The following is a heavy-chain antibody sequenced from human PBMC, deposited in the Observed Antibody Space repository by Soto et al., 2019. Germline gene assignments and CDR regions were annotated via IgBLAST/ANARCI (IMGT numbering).Heavy chain of an antibody. CDR3: ARDSGGVGGGLDI. V-gene: IGHV3-21*01. J-gene: IGHJ3*02. D-gene: IGHD3-16*01. CDR2: ISSSSSYI. CDR1: GFTFSSYS. Sequence: GGSLRLSCAASGFTFSSYSMNWVRQAPGKGLEWVSFISSSSSYIYYADSVKGRFTISRDNAKNSLYLQMNSLRAEDTAVYYCARDSGGVGGGLDIWGQGTMVTVSS.